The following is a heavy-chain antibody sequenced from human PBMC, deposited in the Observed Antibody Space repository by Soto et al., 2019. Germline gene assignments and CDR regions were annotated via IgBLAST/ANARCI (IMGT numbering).Heavy chain of an antibody. J-gene: IGHJ4*02. V-gene: IGHV4-34*01. CDR2: INHSGST. CDR3: ARDARIAASSHFGFEY. CDR1: GGSFSGYY. D-gene: IGHD6-13*01. Sequence: SETLSLTCAVYGGSFSGYYWSWIRQPPGKGLEWIGEINHSGSTNYNPSLKSRVTISVDTSKNQFSLKLSSVTAADTAVYYCARDARIAASSHFGFEYWGQGTLVTVSS.